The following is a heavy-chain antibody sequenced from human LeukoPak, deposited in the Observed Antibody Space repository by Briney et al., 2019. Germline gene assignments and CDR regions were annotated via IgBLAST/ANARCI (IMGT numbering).Heavy chain of an antibody. D-gene: IGHD4-17*01. CDR3: ARDSYGDYSFDY. V-gene: IGHV3-74*01. Sequence: GGSLRLSCAASGFTFSSHWMHWVRQPPGKGLVWVSRINGDGGSTNYADSVKGRFTISRDNAKNTLYLQMNSLRAEDTAVYYCARDSYGDYSFDYWGQGTLVTVSS. CDR2: INGDGGST. CDR1: GFTFSSHW. J-gene: IGHJ4*02.